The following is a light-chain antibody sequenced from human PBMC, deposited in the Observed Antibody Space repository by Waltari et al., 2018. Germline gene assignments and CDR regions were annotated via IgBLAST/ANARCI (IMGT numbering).Light chain of an antibody. CDR2: DAS. Sequence: DIQMTQSPSSLSASVGDRVTITCQASQDIRNYLNWYQQKPGKAPKLLIYDASNVETGVSSRFNGSGYGTDFTFTISSLQPEDIATYYCQQYDNLQFIFGPGTKVGIK. CDR3: QQYDNLQFI. V-gene: IGKV1-33*01. CDR1: QDIRNY. J-gene: IGKJ3*01.